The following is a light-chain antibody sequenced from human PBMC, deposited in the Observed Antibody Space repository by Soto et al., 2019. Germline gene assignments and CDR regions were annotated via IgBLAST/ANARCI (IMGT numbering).Light chain of an antibody. V-gene: IGKV2-30*02. J-gene: IGKJ5*01. CDR2: KVS. Sequence: EVVMTQSPLSLPVTLGQPASISCRSSQSLVHSDGNTYLSWFQQRPGQSPRRLIYKVSNRDSGVPDRFSGSGAGTDFTLKISRVEAEDVGVYYCMQGTHWPITFGQGTRLEIK. CDR3: MQGTHWPIT. CDR1: QSLVHSDGNTY.